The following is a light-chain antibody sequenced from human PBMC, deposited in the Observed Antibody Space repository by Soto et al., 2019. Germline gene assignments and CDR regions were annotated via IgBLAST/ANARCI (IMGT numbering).Light chain of an antibody. CDR3: QQYTDWPLT. J-gene: IGKJ1*01. CDR2: GAS. V-gene: IGKV3-20*01. Sequence: EIVLTNSPGTLSLSPGERATLSCRASQSVSSSYLAWYQQKPGQAPRLLIYGASSRATGIPDRFSGSGSGTDFTLTISRLEPEDFALYYCQQYTDWPLTFGQGTKVDIK. CDR1: QSVSSSY.